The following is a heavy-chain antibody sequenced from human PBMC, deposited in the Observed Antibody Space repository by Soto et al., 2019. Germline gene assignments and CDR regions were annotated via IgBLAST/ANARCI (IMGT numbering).Heavy chain of an antibody. V-gene: IGHV4-4*07. CDR3: ARGSWNSIYYYYGMDV. J-gene: IGHJ6*01. Sequence: SETLSLRWIFACGSISSYHWSWLRQRAGKGLEWIGRIYTSGSTNYNPSLKSRVTMSVDTSKNQFSLKLSSVTAADTAVYYCARGSWNSIYYYYGMDVWGQGTTVPVSP. CDR1: CGSISSYH. CDR2: IYTSGST. D-gene: IGHD1-7*01.